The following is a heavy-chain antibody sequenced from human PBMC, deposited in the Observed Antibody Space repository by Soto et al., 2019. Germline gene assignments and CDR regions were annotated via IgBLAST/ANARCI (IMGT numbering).Heavy chain of an antibody. CDR1: GYTFTSYA. D-gene: IGHD6-6*01. Sequence: QVQLVQSGAEVKKPGASVNVSCKASGYTFTSYAIHWVRQAPGQWLEWMGWISPGTGNTKYSQKFQDRLTITRDTSANTAYMELSSLRPEDTALYYCARLVGSTPFDYWGQGSLVTVSS. V-gene: IGHV1-3*01. CDR2: ISPGTGNT. J-gene: IGHJ4*02. CDR3: ARLVGSTPFDY.